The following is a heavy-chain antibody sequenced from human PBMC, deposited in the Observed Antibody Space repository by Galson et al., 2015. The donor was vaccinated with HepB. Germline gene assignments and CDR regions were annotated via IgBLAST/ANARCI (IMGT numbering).Heavy chain of an antibody. V-gene: IGHV4-34*01. CDR3: ARGRKESRRYWYFDL. D-gene: IGHD3-10*01. CDR1: GGSFSGYY. CDR2: INHSGST. J-gene: IGHJ2*01. Sequence: SETLSLTCAVYGGSFSGYYWSWIRQPPGKGLEWIGEINHSGSTNYNPSLKSRVTISVDTSKNQFSLKLSSVTAADTAVYYCARGRKESRRYWYFDLWGRGTLVTVSS.